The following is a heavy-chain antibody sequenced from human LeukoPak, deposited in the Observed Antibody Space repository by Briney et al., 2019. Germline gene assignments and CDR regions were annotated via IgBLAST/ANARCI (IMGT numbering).Heavy chain of an antibody. V-gene: IGHV4-61*02. CDR1: GGSISSGSYY. CDR2: IYTSGST. J-gene: IGHJ3*02. D-gene: IGHD3-10*01. Sequence: PSETLSLTCTVSGGSISSGSYYWSWIRQPAGKGLEWIGRIYTSGSTNYNPSLKSRVTISVDTSKSQFSLKLSSVTAADTAVYYCARVWRITVVRGVITDAFDIWGQGTMVTVSS. CDR3: ARVWRITVVRGVITDAFDI.